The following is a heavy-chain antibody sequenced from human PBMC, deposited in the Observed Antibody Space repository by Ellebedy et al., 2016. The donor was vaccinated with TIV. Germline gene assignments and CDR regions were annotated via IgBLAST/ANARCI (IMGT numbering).Heavy chain of an antibody. CDR2: IHTSGVS. J-gene: IGHJ4*02. CDR1: RGSFNGHY. V-gene: IGHV4-4*07. Sequence: SETLSLTXTVSRGSFNGHYWSWIRQSAGKGLEWIGRIHTSGVSDFNPSLNSRVTLSIDTSKNQFSLKVTSVTAADTAVYYCARDWSGTYNFDCWGQGILVTVTS. D-gene: IGHD3-3*01. CDR3: ARDWSGTYNFDC.